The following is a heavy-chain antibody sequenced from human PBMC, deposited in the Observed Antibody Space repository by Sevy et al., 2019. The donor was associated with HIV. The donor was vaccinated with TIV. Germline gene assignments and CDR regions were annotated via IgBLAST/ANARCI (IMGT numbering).Heavy chain of an antibody. J-gene: IGHJ5*02. CDR2: ISYDGSNK. V-gene: IGHV3-30-3*01. CDR3: AREDEQQLINWFDP. CDR1: GFTFSSYA. D-gene: IGHD6-13*01. Sequence: GGSLRLSCAASGFTFSSYAMHWVRQAPGKGLEWVAVISYDGSNKYYADSVKGRFTISRDNSKNTLYLQMNSLRAEDTAGYYCAREDEQQLINWFDPWGQGTLVTVSS.